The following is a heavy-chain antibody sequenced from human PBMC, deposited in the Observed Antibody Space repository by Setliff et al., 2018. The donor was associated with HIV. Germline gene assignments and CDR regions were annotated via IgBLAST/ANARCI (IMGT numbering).Heavy chain of an antibody. CDR2: INHRGST. J-gene: IGHJ4*01. Sequence: PSETLSLTCAVYGGSFSGYFWSWIRQSPGKGLNWLGEINHRGSTNYNPSMQSRVSISIGRSKNQFSLNLTSVTAADTAVYYCARGRDNLLTGYYVSFDAWGHGNLVTVSS. CDR1: GGSFSGYF. D-gene: IGHD3-9*01. CDR3: ARGRDNLLTGYYVSFDA. V-gene: IGHV4-34*01.